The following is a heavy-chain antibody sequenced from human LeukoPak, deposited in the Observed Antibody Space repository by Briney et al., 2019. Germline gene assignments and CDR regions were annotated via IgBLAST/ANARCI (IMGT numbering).Heavy chain of an antibody. Sequence: PSETLSLTCTVSGGSISSSSYYWGWIRQPPGKGLEWIGSIYYSGSTYYNPSLKSPVTISVDTSKNQFSLKLSSVTAADTAVYHCARHRFTMALRGDFDYWGQGTLVTVSS. J-gene: IGHJ4*02. D-gene: IGHD3-10*01. CDR1: GGSISSSSYY. V-gene: IGHV4-39*01. CDR2: IYYSGST. CDR3: ARHRFTMALRGDFDY.